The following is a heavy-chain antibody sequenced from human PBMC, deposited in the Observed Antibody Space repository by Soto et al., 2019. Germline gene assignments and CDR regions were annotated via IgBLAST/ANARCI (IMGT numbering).Heavy chain of an antibody. CDR3: ARDSSGYSGYDRPSRYYFDY. Sequence: QVQLVQSGAEVKKPGSSVKVSCKASGGTFSSYAISWVRQAPGQGLEWMGGIIPIFGTTNYAQKFQGRVTISADKSTSTAYMELSSLRSEDTAVYYCARDSSGYSGYDRPSRYYFDYWGQGTLVTVSS. CDR2: IIPIFGTT. CDR1: GGTFSSYA. D-gene: IGHD5-12*01. J-gene: IGHJ4*02. V-gene: IGHV1-69*06.